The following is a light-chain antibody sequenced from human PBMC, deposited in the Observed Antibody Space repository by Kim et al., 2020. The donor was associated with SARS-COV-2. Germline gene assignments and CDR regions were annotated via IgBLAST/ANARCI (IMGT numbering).Light chain of an antibody. V-gene: IGKV1-16*02. CDR1: QVINND. Sequence: VSVGDRVTITCLASQVINNDLAWFQQKPGKAPKSLIYGASSLQSGVPSKFSGSASGTDFTLTISSLQPEDSATYFCQQYNGYPITFGQGTRLEIK. CDR2: GAS. CDR3: QQYNGYPIT. J-gene: IGKJ5*01.